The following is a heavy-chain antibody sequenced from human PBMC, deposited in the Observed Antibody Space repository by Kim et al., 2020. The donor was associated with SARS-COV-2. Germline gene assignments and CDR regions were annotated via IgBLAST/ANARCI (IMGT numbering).Heavy chain of an antibody. V-gene: IGHV4-4*02. J-gene: IGHJ5*02. CDR2: IYHSGST. Sequence: SETLSLTCAVSGGSISSSNWWSWVRQPPGKGLEWIGEIYHSGSTNYNPSLKSRVTISVDKSKNQFSLKLSSVTAADTAVYYCARDSDSSSWARSNWFDPWGQGTLVTVSS. CDR3: ARDSDSSSWARSNWFDP. CDR1: GGSISSSNW. D-gene: IGHD6-13*01.